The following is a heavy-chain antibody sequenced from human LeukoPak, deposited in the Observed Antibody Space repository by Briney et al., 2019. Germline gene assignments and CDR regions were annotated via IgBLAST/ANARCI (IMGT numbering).Heavy chain of an antibody. CDR3: ARRVQEARSIGSANWLDP. CDR2: IYTSGTT. CDR1: GGSISTYS. J-gene: IGHJ5*02. V-gene: IGHV4-4*09. D-gene: IGHD3-10*01. Sequence: PSETLSLTCTVSGGSISTYSWNWIRQPPGKGLEWIGRIYTSGTTNHNPSLGSRVTISVDTSINQLSLKLSSVTAADTAVYYCARRVQEARSIGSANWLDPWGQGILVTVSS.